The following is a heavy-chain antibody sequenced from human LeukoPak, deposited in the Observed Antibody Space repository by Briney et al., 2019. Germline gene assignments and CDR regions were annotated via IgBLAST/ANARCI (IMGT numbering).Heavy chain of an antibody. V-gene: IGHV1-69*05. D-gene: IGHD3-22*01. CDR3: AREDYYDSSGSRLYNWFDP. CDR1: GGTFSSYA. CDR2: IIPIFGTA. Sequence: SVKVSCKASGGTFSSYAISRVRQAPGQGLEWMGRIIPIFGTANYAQKFQGRVTITTDESTSTAYMEQSSLRSEDTAVYYCAREDYYDSSGSRLYNWFDPWGQGTLVTVSS. J-gene: IGHJ5*02.